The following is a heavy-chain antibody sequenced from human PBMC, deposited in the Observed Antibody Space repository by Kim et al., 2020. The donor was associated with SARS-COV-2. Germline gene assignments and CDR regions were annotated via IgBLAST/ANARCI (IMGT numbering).Heavy chain of an antibody. CDR2: IFGSGSGT. CDR3: ARHHHVTTVTFYWYCDL. V-gene: IGHV3-23*01. Sequence: GGSLRLSCTASGFTFRNSAMSWVRQAPGKGLEWVSGIFGSGSGTYYADSVKGRVTISRDNSQSTLYLQMDNLRAEDTAVYYCARHHHVTTVTFYWYCDLWGRGTLVTVSS. J-gene: IGHJ2*01. D-gene: IGHD2-2*01. CDR1: GFTFRNSA.